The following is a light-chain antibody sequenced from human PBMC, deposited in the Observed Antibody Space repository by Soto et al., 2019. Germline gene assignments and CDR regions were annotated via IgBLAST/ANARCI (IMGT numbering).Light chain of an antibody. V-gene: IGLV2-14*03. Sequence: QSGLTQPASVSGSPGQSITISCTGTSSDVGGYNYVSWYQQHPGKAPKLLIYEVTNRPSGVSNRFSGSKSGNTASLTISGLQAEDEADYYCSSYTTNSTPVFGTGTKVTVL. CDR3: SSYTTNSTPV. J-gene: IGLJ1*01. CDR1: SSDVGGYNY. CDR2: EVT.